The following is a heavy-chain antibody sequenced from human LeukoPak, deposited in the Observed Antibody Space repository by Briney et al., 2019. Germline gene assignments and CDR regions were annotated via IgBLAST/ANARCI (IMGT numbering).Heavy chain of an antibody. CDR1: GGSISTYY. CDR2: FYTSGNS. V-gene: IGHV4-4*07. CDR3: ARLSTVTTSFDY. D-gene: IGHD4-17*01. J-gene: IGHJ4*02. Sequence: SETLSLTCSVSGGSISTYYWSWIRQPAGKGLEWIGRFYTSGNSYYNPSLKSRVTMSVDTSKNQFSLTLSSVTAADTAVYYCARLSTVTTSFDYWGQGTLVTVSS.